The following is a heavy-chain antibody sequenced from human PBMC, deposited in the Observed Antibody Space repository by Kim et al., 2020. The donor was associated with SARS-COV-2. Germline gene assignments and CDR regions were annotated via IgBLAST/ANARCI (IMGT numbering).Heavy chain of an antibody. D-gene: IGHD5-18*01. Sequence: GGSLRLSCGASGFTVSSNYMSWVPQAPGKGLEWVSVTYSGGSTYYADSVKGRFTISRPTSKNTLYLHMNSLRAEDTAAYYCARDGEDTAMVFGYWGQG. CDR2: TYSGGST. CDR1: GFTVSSNY. J-gene: IGHJ4*02. CDR3: ARDGEDTAMVFGY. V-gene: IGHV3-53*04.